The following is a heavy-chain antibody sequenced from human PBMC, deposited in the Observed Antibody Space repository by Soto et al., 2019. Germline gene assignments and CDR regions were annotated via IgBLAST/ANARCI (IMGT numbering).Heavy chain of an antibody. J-gene: IGHJ4*02. CDR3: AKEGGLSGSYYISSSYYFDY. V-gene: IGHV3-30*18. D-gene: IGHD1-26*01. CDR2: ISYDGSNT. Sequence: QVQLVESGGGVVQPGRSLRLSCVASGFTFSSYGMHWVRQAPGKGLEWVAIISYDGSNTYYADSVKGRFTISRDNSKNTLYLQMNSLIADDTSVYYCAKEGGLSGSYYISSSYYFDYWGQGTLVTGSS. CDR1: GFTFSSYG.